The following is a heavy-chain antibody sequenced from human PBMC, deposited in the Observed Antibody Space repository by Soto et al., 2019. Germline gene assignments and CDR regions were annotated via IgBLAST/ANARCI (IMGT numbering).Heavy chain of an antibody. J-gene: IGHJ4*02. CDR2: IDPSDSYT. D-gene: IGHD6-19*01. V-gene: IGHV5-10-1*01. CDR1: GYSFTSYW. Sequence: SGESLKISCNGSGYSFTSYWISWVRQMPGKGLEWMGRIDPSDSYTNYSPSFQGHVTISADKSISTAYLQWSSLKASDTAMYYCARPSEIAVAGREFDYWGQGTLVTVSS. CDR3: ARPSEIAVAGREFDY.